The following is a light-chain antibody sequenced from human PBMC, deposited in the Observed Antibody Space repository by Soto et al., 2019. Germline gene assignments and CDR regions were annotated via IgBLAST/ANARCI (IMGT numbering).Light chain of an antibody. J-gene: IGKJ2*01. V-gene: IGKV3-20*01. CDR2: GAS. CDR3: QQYGSSPRT. Sequence: EIVLTQSPDTLSLPPGERATLSCRASQSVSSSYLAWYQQKPGQAPSLLIYGASSRATGIPDRFSGSGSGTDFTLTISRLEPEDFAVYYCQQYGSSPRTFGRGTKLEIK. CDR1: QSVSSSY.